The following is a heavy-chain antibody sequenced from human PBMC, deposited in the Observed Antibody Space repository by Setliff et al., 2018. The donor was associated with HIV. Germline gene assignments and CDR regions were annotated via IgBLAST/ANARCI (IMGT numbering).Heavy chain of an antibody. CDR2: IVVGSGNT. V-gene: IGHV1-58*02. Sequence: SVKVSCKASGFTFTGSAMQWVRQARGQRLEWIGWIVVGSGNTDYAQKFQERVTITRDMSTSTAYMELSSLRSEDTAVYYCAADCSDGGCPEYFQHWGQGTLVTVSS. D-gene: IGHD2-15*01. J-gene: IGHJ1*01. CDR3: AADCSDGGCPEYFQH. CDR1: GFTFTGSA.